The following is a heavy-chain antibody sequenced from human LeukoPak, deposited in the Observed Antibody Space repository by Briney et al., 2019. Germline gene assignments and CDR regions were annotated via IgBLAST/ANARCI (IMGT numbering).Heavy chain of an antibody. CDR1: GYTFTSYY. CDR2: MNPNSGNT. CDR3: ARGRSYYEFDY. D-gene: IGHD1-26*01. J-gene: IGHJ4*02. Sequence: ASVKVSCKASGYTFTSYYMHWVRQATGQGLEWMGWMNPNSGNTGYAQKFQGRVTITRNTSISTAYMELSSLRSEDTAVYYCARGRSYYEFDYWGQGTLVTVSS. V-gene: IGHV1-8*03.